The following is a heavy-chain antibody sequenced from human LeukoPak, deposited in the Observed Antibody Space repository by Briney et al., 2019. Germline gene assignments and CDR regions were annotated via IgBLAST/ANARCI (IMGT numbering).Heavy chain of an antibody. CDR3: ARTTFHYGSGSYYNWFDP. Sequence: GASVKVSCKASGYTFTSYGISWVRQAPGQGLEWMGWISAYNGNTNYAQKLQGRVTMTTDTSTSTAYMELRSLRSDDTAVYYCARTTFHYGSGSYYNWFDPWGLGTLVTVSS. CDR1: GYTFTSYG. D-gene: IGHD3-10*01. V-gene: IGHV1-18*01. CDR2: ISAYNGNT. J-gene: IGHJ5*02.